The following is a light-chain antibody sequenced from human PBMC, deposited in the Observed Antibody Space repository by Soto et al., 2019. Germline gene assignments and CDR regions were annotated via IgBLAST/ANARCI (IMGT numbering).Light chain of an antibody. Sequence: EIVLTQSPGTLSLSPGERATLSCRASQSVSSSYLAWYQQKPGQAPRLLIYGACSRATGIPDRFSGSGSGTDFTLTISRLEPEDFAVYYCQQYGSSRWTFGQGTKVDI. CDR3: QQYGSSRWT. CDR2: GAC. CDR1: QSVSSSY. J-gene: IGKJ1*01. V-gene: IGKV3-20*01.